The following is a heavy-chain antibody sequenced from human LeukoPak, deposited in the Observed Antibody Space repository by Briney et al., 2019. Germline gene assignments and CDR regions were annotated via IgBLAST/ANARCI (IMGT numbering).Heavy chain of an antibody. Sequence: GGSLRLSCAASGFTFSSYEMNWVRQAPGKGLERVSYISSSGSTIYYADSVKGRFTISRDNAKNSLYLQMNSLRAEDTAVYYCARQRYSSSWYYFDYWGQGTLVTVSS. D-gene: IGHD6-13*01. CDR1: GFTFSSYE. J-gene: IGHJ4*02. CDR3: ARQRYSSSWYYFDY. CDR2: ISSSGSTI. V-gene: IGHV3-48*03.